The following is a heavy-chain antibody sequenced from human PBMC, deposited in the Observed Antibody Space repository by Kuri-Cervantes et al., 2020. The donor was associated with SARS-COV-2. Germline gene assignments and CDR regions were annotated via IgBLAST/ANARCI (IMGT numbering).Heavy chain of an antibody. D-gene: IGHD3-3*01. CDR1: GYTFTSYG. Sequence: ASVKVSCKASGYTFTSYGISWVRQAPGQGLEWMGWVSAYNGNTNYAQKLQDRVTMTTDTSTSTAYMELRSLRSDDTAVYYCARGSAVFGTLGYWGQGTLVTVSS. V-gene: IGHV1-18*01. J-gene: IGHJ4*02. CDR2: VSAYNGNT. CDR3: ARGSAVFGTLGY.